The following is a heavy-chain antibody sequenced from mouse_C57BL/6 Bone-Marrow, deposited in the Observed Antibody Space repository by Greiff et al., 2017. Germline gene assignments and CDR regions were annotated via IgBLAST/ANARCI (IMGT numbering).Heavy chain of an antibody. J-gene: IGHJ4*01. Sequence: EVKLVESGPGLVKPSQSLSLTCSVPGYSITSGYYWNWIRQFPGNKLEWMGYITYDGSNNYNPSLKNRISITRDTSKNQFFLKLNSVTPEDTATYYGARGDYDGYFLLDAMDYWGQGTSVTVSS. V-gene: IGHV3-6*01. CDR3: ARGDYDGYFLLDAMDY. D-gene: IGHD2-3*01. CDR2: ITYDGSN. CDR1: GYSITSGYY.